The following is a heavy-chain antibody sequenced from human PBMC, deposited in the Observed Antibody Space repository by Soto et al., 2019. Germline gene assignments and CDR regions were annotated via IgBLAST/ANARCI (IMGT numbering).Heavy chain of an antibody. CDR1: GYNFIGFY. CDR3: ARGGMVAFGEKLIDP. CDR2: INPHSGAT. D-gene: IGHD3-16*01. V-gene: IGHV1-2*02. Sequence: GASVKVPCKTSGYNFIGFYIHWVRQAPGQGLKWMGWINPHSGATLYAQKFQDRVTMTRDTSINTVYMDLNGLTSDDTAFYYCARGGMVAFGEKLIDPWGQGTLVTVSS. J-gene: IGHJ5*02.